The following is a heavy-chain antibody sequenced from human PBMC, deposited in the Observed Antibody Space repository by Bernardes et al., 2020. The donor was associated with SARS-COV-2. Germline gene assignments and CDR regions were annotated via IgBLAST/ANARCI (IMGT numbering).Heavy chain of an antibody. V-gene: IGHV4-59*11. D-gene: IGHD5-12*01. J-gene: IGHJ4*02. CDR3: ARDPRRWLQLEGAGYFDY. CDR1: GGSISSHY. CDR2: IYYSGST. Sequence: SETLSLTRTVSGGSISSHYWSWIRQPPGKGLEWIGYIYYSGSTNYNPSLKSRVTISVDTSKNQFSLKLSSVTAADTAVYYCARDPRRWLQLEGAGYFDYWGQGTLVTVSS.